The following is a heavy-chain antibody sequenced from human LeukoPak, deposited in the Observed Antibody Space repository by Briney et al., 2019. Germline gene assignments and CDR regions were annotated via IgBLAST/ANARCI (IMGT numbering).Heavy chain of an antibody. D-gene: IGHD1-14*01. J-gene: IGHJ3*02. CDR3: ARDSNRDAFDI. V-gene: IGHV4-59*01. Sequence: PSETLSLTCTVSGGSISSYYWSWIRPPPGKGLEWIGYIYYSGSTNYNPSLKSRVTISVDTSKNQFSLKLSSVTAADTAVYYCARDSNRDAFDIWGQGTMVTVSS. CDR2: IYYSGST. CDR1: GGSISSYY.